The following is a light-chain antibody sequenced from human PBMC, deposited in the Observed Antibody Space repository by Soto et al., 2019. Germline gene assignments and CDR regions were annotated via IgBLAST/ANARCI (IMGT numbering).Light chain of an antibody. CDR2: DAS. CDR3: QQGSNWWT. Sequence: EIVLTQSPATLSLSPGQRATLSCRASQSVSSYLAWYQQKPDQAPRLLIYDASNRATGIPARFSGSGSGTVFTLTISGLEPEDFAVYYCQQGSNWWTFGQGTKVEIK. CDR1: QSVSSY. J-gene: IGKJ1*01. V-gene: IGKV3-11*01.